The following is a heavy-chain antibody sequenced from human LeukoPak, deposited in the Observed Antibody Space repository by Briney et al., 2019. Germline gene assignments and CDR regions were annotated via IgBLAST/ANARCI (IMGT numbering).Heavy chain of an antibody. CDR2: IRSKTNNYAT. D-gene: IGHD3-3*01. Sequence: GGSLRLSCAASGFTFSASAMHWVRQASGKGLEWVGRIRSKTNNYATAYAASVKERFTISRDDSKSIAYLQMNSLKTEDTAVYYCTRDERSYYDFWSGYQDYYYYMDVWGKGTTVTVSS. CDR1: GFTFSASA. CDR3: TRDERSYYDFWSGYQDYYYYMDV. V-gene: IGHV3-73*01. J-gene: IGHJ6*03.